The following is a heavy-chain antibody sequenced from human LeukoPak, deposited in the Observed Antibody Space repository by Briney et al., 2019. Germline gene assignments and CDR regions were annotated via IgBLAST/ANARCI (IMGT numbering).Heavy chain of an antibody. CDR2: IIPIFGTA. CDR1: GGTFSRNA. J-gene: IGHJ4*02. V-gene: IGHV1-69*05. D-gene: IGHD5-18*01. CDR3: ASPDASMVSAFDY. Sequence: SMKVSCKASGGTFSRNAISWVRQAPGQGLEWMGGIIPIFGTANYAENFQGRVTITTDEITSTAYMELRSLRSEDTAVYYCASPDASMVSAFDYWGQGTLVTVSS.